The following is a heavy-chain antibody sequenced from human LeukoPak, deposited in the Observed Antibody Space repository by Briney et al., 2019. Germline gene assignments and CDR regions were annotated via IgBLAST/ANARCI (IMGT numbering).Heavy chain of an antibody. CDR3: ARDWGVAGLFDP. Sequence: GSLRLSCAASGFTFSSYWMSWVRQAPGKGLAWVANIKEDGSEKYYVDSVKGRFTISRDNAKNSLYLQVNSLRAEDTAVYYCARDWGVAGLFDPWGQGTLVTVSS. CDR1: GFTFSSYW. D-gene: IGHD6-19*01. J-gene: IGHJ5*02. V-gene: IGHV3-7*05. CDR2: IKEDGSEK.